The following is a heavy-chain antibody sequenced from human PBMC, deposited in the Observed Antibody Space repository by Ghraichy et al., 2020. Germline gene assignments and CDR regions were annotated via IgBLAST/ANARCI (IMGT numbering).Heavy chain of an antibody. Sequence: SQTLSLTCTVSGGSISSYYWSWIRQPAGKGLEWIGRIYTSGSTNYNPSLKSRVTMSVDTSKNQFSLKLSSVTAADTAVYYCARGLKRLSYNWFDPWGQGTLVTVSS. CDR1: GGSISSYY. J-gene: IGHJ5*02. V-gene: IGHV4-4*07. CDR3: ARGLKRLSYNWFDP. CDR2: IYTSGST.